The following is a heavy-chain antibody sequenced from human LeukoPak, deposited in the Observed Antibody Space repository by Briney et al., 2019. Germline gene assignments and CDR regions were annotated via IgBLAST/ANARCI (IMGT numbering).Heavy chain of an antibody. CDR1: GFTFSNFW. D-gene: IGHD7-27*01. CDR3: ATLNWESPDY. V-gene: IGHV3-7*01. CDR2: INQDGSEK. J-gene: IGHJ4*01. Sequence: GGSLRLSCSGHGFTFSNFWMNWVRQAPGKGLEWVANINQDGSEKYYADSVKGRFTLSRDNAENSVYLQMNNLRPEETAVYYCATLNWESPDYWGQGTQVTVSS.